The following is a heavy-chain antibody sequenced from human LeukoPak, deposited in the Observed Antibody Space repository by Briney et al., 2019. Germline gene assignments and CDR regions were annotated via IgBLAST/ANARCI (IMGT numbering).Heavy chain of an antibody. D-gene: IGHD6-13*01. CDR3: AKDHSSSWYAFY. CDR2: IRYDGSNK. CDR1: GFIFSSYG. V-gene: IGHV3-30*02. Sequence: GGSLRLSCAASGFIFSSYGMHWVRQAPGKGLEWVAFIRYDGSNKYYADSVKGRFTISRDNSKNTLYLQMNSLRAEDTAVYYCAKDHSSSWYAFYWGQGTLVTVSS. J-gene: IGHJ4*02.